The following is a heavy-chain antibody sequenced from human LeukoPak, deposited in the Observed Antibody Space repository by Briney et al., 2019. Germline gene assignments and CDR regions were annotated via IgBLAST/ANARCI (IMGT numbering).Heavy chain of an antibody. CDR2: ISSSLITI. D-gene: IGHD3-22*01. CDR3: ARAATYYYDSSGYYPYPFDI. V-gene: IGHV3-48*03. Sequence: PGGSLRLSCAASGFTFSSFEMNWVRQAPGKGVEWVSFISSSLITIYYAGSGKGRFTIARDNAKHSLYLQMISLRAEDTAVYYCARAATYYYDSSGYYPYPFDIWGQGTMVTVSS. J-gene: IGHJ3*02. CDR1: GFTFSSFE.